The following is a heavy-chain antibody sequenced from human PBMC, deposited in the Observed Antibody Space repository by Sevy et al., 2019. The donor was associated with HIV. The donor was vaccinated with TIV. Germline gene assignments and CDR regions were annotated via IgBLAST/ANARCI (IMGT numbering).Heavy chain of an antibody. V-gene: IGHV3-30-3*02. CDR1: GFIFSTSP. J-gene: IGHJ4*02. CDR2: LSYDDSDE. Sequence: GESLKISCAASGFIFSTSPMHWVRQAPGKGLECLAILSYDDSDENYADSVKGRFTISRDNSKNTLYLQMNSLRTEDTAVYYCAKDDLGSIDYWGQGTLVTVSS. D-gene: IGHD3-10*01. CDR3: AKDDLGSIDY.